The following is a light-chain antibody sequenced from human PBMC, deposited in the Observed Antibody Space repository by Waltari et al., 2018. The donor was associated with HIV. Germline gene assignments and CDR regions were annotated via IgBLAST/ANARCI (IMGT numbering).Light chain of an antibody. J-gene: IGKJ1*01. Sequence: EVVLTQSPGTLSLSPGETATLSCRASQIVASAQLAWYQQKPGQAPRLLIYGASSRASGIPDRFTGSGSGTDFTLTISRLEPEDFAVYYCHQYADSPVTFGPGTKV. CDR3: HQYADSPVT. CDR2: GAS. CDR1: QIVASAQ. V-gene: IGKV3-20*01.